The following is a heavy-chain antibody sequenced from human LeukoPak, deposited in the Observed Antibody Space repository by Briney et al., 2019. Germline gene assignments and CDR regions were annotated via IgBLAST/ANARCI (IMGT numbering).Heavy chain of an antibody. CDR1: GFTFNKYG. CDR3: AKDSRISYYMDV. D-gene: IGHD2-2*01. CDR2: IRYDGSNK. Sequence: QSGGSLRLSCAASGFTFNKYGIHWVRQPPGKGLEWVAFIRYDGSNKYYADSVKGRFTLSRDTSKNTLYLQLNSLKGEDTAVYYCAKDSRISYYMDVWGKGTTVTVSS. V-gene: IGHV3-30*02. J-gene: IGHJ6*03.